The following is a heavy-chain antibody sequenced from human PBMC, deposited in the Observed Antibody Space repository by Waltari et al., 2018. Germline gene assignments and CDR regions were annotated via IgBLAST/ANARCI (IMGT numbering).Heavy chain of an antibody. V-gene: IGHV3-48*03. CDR2: ISTSGTVM. Sequence: EVQVVEPGGGMFQPGGSLRLSCEPSGLIFSTYKLNWVRQAPGKGLEWVSYISTSGTVMYYAESVEGRFTISRDNPKNSLYLQMNSLRAEDTAVYFCARGRDCSGGSCYLDHWGQGTLVTVSS. CDR1: GLIFSTYK. D-gene: IGHD2-15*01. J-gene: IGHJ4*02. CDR3: ARGRDCSGGSCYLDH.